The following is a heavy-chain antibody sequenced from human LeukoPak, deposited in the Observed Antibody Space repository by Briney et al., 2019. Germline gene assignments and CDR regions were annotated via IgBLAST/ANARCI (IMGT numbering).Heavy chain of an antibody. V-gene: IGHV3-23*01. Sequence: PGGSLRLSCAASGFTFSSYAVSWVRQAPGKGLEWVSAISGSGGSTYYADSVKGRFTISRDNSKNTLYLQMNSLRAEDTAVYYCAKAPLGIFVYYYMDVWGKGTTVTVSS. D-gene: IGHD7-27*01. CDR1: GFTFSSYA. CDR2: ISGSGGST. CDR3: AKAPLGIFVYYYMDV. J-gene: IGHJ6*03.